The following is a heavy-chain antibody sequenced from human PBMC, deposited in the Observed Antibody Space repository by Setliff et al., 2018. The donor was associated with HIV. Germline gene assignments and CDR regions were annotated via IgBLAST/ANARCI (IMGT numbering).Heavy chain of an antibody. D-gene: IGHD5-18*01. CDR1: GGSISSNNW. Sequence: SETLSLTCAVSGGSISSNNWWSWVRQPPGKGLEWIGEIYHGGSTNYNSSLKSRVTISVDKSKNQFSLKLTSVTAADTAVYYCAAWGPRYSYAPYFFDSWGQGTLVTVSS. CDR3: AAWGPRYSYAPYFFDS. V-gene: IGHV4-4*02. J-gene: IGHJ4*02. CDR2: IYHGGST.